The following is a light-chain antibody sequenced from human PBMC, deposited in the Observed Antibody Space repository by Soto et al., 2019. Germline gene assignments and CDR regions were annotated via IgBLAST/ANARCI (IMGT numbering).Light chain of an antibody. J-gene: IGKJ5*01. V-gene: IGKV3-20*01. Sequence: EFVLTQSPGTLSLSPGETATLSCRASESIINDYSAWYQQRPGQPPRLLIYATSKRAPGIPDRFSGSGSGTDFTLTISRLEPEDFAVYYCQQYGRSPLFGQGTRLEIK. CDR1: ESIINDY. CDR3: QQYGRSPL. CDR2: ATS.